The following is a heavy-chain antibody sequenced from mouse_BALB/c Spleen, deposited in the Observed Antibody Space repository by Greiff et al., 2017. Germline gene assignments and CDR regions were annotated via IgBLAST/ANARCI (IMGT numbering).Heavy chain of an antibody. Sequence: VQLQQSGPELVRPGVSVKISCKGSGYTFTDYAMHWVKQSHAKSLEWIGVISTYYGNTNYNQKFKGKATMTVDKSSSTAYMELARLTSEDSAIYYCARSPRDEDAMDYWGQGTSVTVSS. J-gene: IGHJ4*01. CDR3: ARSPRDEDAMDY. CDR1: GYTFTDYA. CDR2: ISTYYGNT. D-gene: IGHD3-3*01. V-gene: IGHV1-67*01.